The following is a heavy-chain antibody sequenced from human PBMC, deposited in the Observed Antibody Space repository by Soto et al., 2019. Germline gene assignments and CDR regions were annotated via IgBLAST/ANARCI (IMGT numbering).Heavy chain of an antibody. J-gene: IGHJ5*02. CDR2: IYYSGRT. CDR3: ARAGAVNWFDP. CDR1: GGSISSGGYY. V-gene: IGHV4-31*03. Sequence: QVQLQESGPGLVKPSQTLSLTCTVSGGSISSGGYYWSWIRQHPGKGLEWIGYIYYSGRTYHNPSLKSRITISVDTSKNQFSLKLSSVTAADTAVYYCARAGAVNWFDPWVQGTLVTVSS.